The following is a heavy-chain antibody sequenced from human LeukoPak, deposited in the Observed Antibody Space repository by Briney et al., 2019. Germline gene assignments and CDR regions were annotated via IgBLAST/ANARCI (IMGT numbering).Heavy chain of an antibody. D-gene: IGHD5-24*01. Sequence: SETLSLTCIVSGGSISSYYWSWIRQPPGKGLEWIGYIYYSGSTNYNPSLKSRVTISVDTSKNQFSLKLSSVTAADTAVYYCARVRSEMATYFDYWGQGTLVTVSS. CDR2: IYYSGST. CDR1: GGSISSYY. J-gene: IGHJ4*02. V-gene: IGHV4-59*01. CDR3: ARVRSEMATYFDY.